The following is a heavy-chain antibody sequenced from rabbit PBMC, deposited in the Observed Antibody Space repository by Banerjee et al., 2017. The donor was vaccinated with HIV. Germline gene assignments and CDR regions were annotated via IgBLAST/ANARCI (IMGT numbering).Heavy chain of an antibody. J-gene: IGHJ4*01. CDR2: IYTGGSGGT. V-gene: IGHV1S45*01. CDR1: GFDLSHYYY. D-gene: IGHD6-1*01. CDR3: GRSSYAGYAGYAYGFNL. Sequence: QEQLEESGGDLVKPGASLTLTCTASGFDLSHYYYMYWVRQAPGKGLEWIGCIYTGGSGGTYYASWAKGRFTISKTSSTTVTLQMTSLTAADTATYFCGRSSYAGYAGYAYGFNLWGPGTLVTVS.